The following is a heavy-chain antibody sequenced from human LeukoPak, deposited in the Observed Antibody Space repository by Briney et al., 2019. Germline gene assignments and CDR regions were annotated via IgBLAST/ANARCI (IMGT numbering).Heavy chain of an antibody. V-gene: IGHV3-53*01. CDR1: GFTVSSNY. Sequence: PGGSLRLSCAASGFTVSSNYMSWVRQAPGKVLEWVSVIYSGGSTYYADSVKGRFTISRDNSKNTLYLQMNSLRAEDTAVYYCARPSGSYIYFDYWGQGTLVTVSS. D-gene: IGHD1-26*01. CDR2: IYSGGST. CDR3: ARPSGSYIYFDY. J-gene: IGHJ4*02.